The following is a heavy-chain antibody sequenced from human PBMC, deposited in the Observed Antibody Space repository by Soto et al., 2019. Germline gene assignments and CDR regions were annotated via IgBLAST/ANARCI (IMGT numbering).Heavy chain of an antibody. J-gene: IGHJ5*02. CDR2: ISWNSGSI. Sequence: GGSLRLSCAASGFTFDDYAMHWVRQAPGKGLEWVSGISWNSGSIGYADSVKGRFTISRDNAKNSLYLQMNSLRAEDTALYYCAKAGEVGIAARLLVSNWFDPWGQGTLVTVSS. CDR1: GFTFDDYA. CDR3: AKAGEVGIAARLLVSNWFDP. V-gene: IGHV3-9*01. D-gene: IGHD6-6*01.